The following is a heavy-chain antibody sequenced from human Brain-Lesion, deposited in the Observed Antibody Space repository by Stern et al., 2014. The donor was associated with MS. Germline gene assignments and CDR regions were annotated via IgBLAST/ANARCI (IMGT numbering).Heavy chain of an antibody. CDR3: ATDRDDFRSGYSAPTKGYGLDV. CDR2: FDPEDGET. CDR1: GYTLTALT. Sequence: QVQLVESWAEVQKPGASVKVSCKVSGYTLTALTMHWVRQAPGKGLEWMGGFDPEDGETIYAQKFQVRVTMTEDTSTDTAYMELSSLRSEDTAVYYCATDRDDFRSGYSAPTKGYGLDVLGQGTTVTVTS. V-gene: IGHV1-24*01. J-gene: IGHJ6*02. D-gene: IGHD3-3*01.